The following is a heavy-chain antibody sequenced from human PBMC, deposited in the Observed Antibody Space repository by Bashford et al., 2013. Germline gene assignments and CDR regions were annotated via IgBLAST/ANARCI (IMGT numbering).Heavy chain of an antibody. CDR1: GYTFTNYQ. Sequence: ASVKVSCKTSGYTFTNYQIHWVRQAPGQGLEWMGWINPNSGGTNYAQKFQGRVTMTRDTSISTAYMELSRLRSDDTAVYYCARNLRIAAAGNWFDPGAREPWSPSPQ. D-gene: IGHD6-13*01. V-gene: IGHV1-2*02. CDR2: INPNSGGT. CDR3: ARNLRIAAAGNWFDP. J-gene: IGHJ5*02.